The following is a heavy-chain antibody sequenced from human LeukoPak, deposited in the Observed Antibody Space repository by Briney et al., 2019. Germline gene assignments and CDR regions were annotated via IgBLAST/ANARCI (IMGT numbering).Heavy chain of an antibody. Sequence: ASVKVSCKASAYTLSGYYMHWVRQAPGQGLEWMGWINPKSGVTNYAQKLQGRVTMTWDTSINTTFMELSRLRSDDTAVYYCARRIAVAGSPVYYFDYWGQGTLVTVSP. CDR2: INPKSGVT. D-gene: IGHD6-19*01. CDR3: ARRIAVAGSPVYYFDY. J-gene: IGHJ4*02. V-gene: IGHV1-2*02. CDR1: AYTLSGYY.